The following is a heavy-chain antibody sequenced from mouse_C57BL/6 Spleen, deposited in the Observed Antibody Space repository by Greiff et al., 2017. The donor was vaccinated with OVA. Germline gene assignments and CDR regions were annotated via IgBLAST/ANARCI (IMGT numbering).Heavy chain of an antibody. CDR3: TRGGYDGAWFAY. V-gene: IGHV1-5*01. CDR2: IYPENSDT. Sequence: EVQLQQSGTVLARPGATVKMSCKTSGYTFTSYWMHWVKQRPGQGLEWIGAIYPENSDTSYNQKFKGKAKLTAVTSANTAYMELSRLTNEDSAVYSCTRGGYDGAWFAYWGQGTLVTVSA. CDR1: GYTFTSYW. D-gene: IGHD2-2*01. J-gene: IGHJ3*01.